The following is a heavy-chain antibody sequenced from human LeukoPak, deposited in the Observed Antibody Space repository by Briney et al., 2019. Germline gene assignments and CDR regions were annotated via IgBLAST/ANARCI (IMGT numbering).Heavy chain of an antibody. CDR1: GYTFTGYY. CDR2: INPNSGGT. Sequence: ASVTVSRMGSGYTFTGYYMHWVRQARRPGLEGVGWINPNSGGTHYAQKFHGRVTMNRDTSISTAYMDLRRLRSDDTAVYYCAREKVTIFGVGQPPLHVWGKGPTDPLPS. V-gene: IGHV1-2*02. CDR3: AREKVTIFGVGQPPLHV. J-gene: IGHJ6*03. D-gene: IGHD3-3*01.